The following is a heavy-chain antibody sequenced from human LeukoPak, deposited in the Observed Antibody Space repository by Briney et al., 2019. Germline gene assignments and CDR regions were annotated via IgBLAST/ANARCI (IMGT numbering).Heavy chain of an antibody. CDR1: GFTFSSYA. CDR3: ARVEDTAMDGIDYYYGMDV. V-gene: IGHV3-23*01. D-gene: IGHD5-18*01. Sequence: GGSLRLSCAASGFTFSSYAMSWVRQAPGKGLEWVSAISGSGGSTYYADSVKGRFTISRDNSKNTLYLQMNSLRAEDTAVYYCARVEDTAMDGIDYYYGMDVWGQGTTVTVSS. J-gene: IGHJ6*02. CDR2: ISGSGGST.